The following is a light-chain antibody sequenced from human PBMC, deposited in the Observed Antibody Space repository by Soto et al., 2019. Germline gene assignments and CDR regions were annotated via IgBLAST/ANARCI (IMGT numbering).Light chain of an antibody. Sequence: DIVMTQSPDSLAVSLGERATINCKSSQSVLYSSNNKNYLAWYQQKPGQPPKLIIYWASTRESAVPDRFSGSGSGTDFALTISSLQAEDVAVYYGQQYYSTPTFGQGTKVEIK. CDR1: QSVLYSSNNKNY. J-gene: IGKJ1*01. V-gene: IGKV4-1*01. CDR2: WAS. CDR3: QQYYSTPT.